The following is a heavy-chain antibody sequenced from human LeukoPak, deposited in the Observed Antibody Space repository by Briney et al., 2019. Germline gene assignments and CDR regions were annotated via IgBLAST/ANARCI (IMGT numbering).Heavy chain of an antibody. J-gene: IGHJ4*02. CDR1: GGTFNSYA. Sequence: ASVKVSCKASGGTFNSYAISWVRQAPGQGLEWMERIIPILGITNYAKKFQGRVMITGDKSTSKAYKELSSLRSEDTAVYYCARGRYYYGSGSYYTYYFDYWGQGTLVTVSS. V-gene: IGHV1-69*04. CDR3: ARGRYYYGSGSYYTYYFDY. D-gene: IGHD3-10*01. CDR2: IIPILGIT.